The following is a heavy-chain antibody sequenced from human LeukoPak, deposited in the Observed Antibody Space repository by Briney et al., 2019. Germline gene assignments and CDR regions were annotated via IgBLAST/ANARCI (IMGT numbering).Heavy chain of an antibody. D-gene: IGHD6-19*01. CDR3: ARGAVAGPPRYFDY. CDR2: INPNSGGT. V-gene: IGHV1-2*02. CDR1: GYTFTGYY. Sequence: ASVKVSCKASGYTFTGYYMHWVRQAPGQGLEWMGWINPNSGGTNYAQQFQGRVTMTRDTSISTAYMELSRLRSDDTAVYYCARGAVAGPPRYFDYWGQGTLVTVSS. J-gene: IGHJ4*02.